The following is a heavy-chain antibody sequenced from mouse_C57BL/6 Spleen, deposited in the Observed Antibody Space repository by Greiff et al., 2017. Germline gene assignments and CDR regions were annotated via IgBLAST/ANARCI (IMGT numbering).Heavy chain of an antibody. CDR3: ASSDYDERGWFAY. D-gene: IGHD2-4*01. CDR1: GYTFTDYN. Sequence: EVQLQQPGPELVKPGASVKMSCKASGYTFTDYNMHWVKQSHGKSLEWIGYINPNNGGTRYNQKFKGKATLTVNKSSSTAYMELRSLTSEDSAVYYCASSDYDERGWFAYWGQGTLVTVSA. V-gene: IGHV1-22*01. J-gene: IGHJ3*01. CDR2: INPNNGGT.